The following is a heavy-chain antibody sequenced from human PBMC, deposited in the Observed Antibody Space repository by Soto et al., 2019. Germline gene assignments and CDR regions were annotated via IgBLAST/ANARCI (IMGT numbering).Heavy chain of an antibody. CDR2: IYSGGST. J-gene: IGHJ6*01. Sequence: DVPLVESGGGLVQPGGSLRLSCAASGFTVSNNYMSWVRQAPGKGLEWVSVIYSGGSTYYADSVKGRFTISRDNSKNTLYLQLNALRAEDTAVYYCARPRGDCSGGSCYSRYGMDVWGQGTTGTVSS. D-gene: IGHD2-15*01. CDR3: ARPRGDCSGGSCYSRYGMDV. CDR1: GFTVSNNY. V-gene: IGHV3-66*04.